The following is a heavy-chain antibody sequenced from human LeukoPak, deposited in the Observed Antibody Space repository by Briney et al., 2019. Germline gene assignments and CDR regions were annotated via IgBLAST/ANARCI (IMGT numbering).Heavy chain of an antibody. Sequence: ASVKVSCKASGYTFTGYYMHWVRQAPGQGLEWMGRINPNSGGTNYAQKFQGRVTMTRDTSISTAYMELSRLRSDDTAVYYRARGGEVDDLRFDYWGQGTLVTVSS. V-gene: IGHV1-2*06. CDR3: ARGGEVDDLRFDY. J-gene: IGHJ4*02. D-gene: IGHD3-10*01. CDR1: GYTFTGYY. CDR2: INPNSGGT.